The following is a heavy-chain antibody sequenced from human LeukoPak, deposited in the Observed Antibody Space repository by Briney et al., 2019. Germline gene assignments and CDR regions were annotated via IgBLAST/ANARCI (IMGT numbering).Heavy chain of an antibody. CDR2: INPNSGGT. J-gene: IGHJ4*02. Sequence: ASVKVSCKASGYTFTGYYMHWVRQAPGQGLEWMGWINPNSGGTNYAHKFQGRVTITRDTSISSAYMELSRLRSDDTAVYYCARSIAAAGHFNYWGQGTLVTVPS. D-gene: IGHD6-13*01. CDR3: ARSIAAAGHFNY. CDR1: GYTFTGYY. V-gene: IGHV1-2*02.